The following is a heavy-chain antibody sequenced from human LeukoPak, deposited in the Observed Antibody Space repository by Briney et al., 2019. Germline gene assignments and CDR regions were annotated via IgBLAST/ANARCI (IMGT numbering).Heavy chain of an antibody. CDR2: INPYNGNT. CDR3: ARSSIIAAAGPYYFDY. CDR1: GYTFTSYG. J-gene: IGHJ4*02. D-gene: IGHD6-13*01. Sequence: GASVKVSCKASGYTFTSYGPSWVRQAPGQGLEWMGWINPYNGNTNYAQNLQGRVTMTTDTSTTTAYMELRSLRSDDAAVYYCARSSIIAAAGPYYFDYWGQGTLVTVSS. V-gene: IGHV1-18*01.